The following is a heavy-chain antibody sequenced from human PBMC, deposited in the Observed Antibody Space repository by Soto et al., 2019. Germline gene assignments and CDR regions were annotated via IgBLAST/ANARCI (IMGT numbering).Heavy chain of an antibody. D-gene: IGHD3-3*01. J-gene: IGHJ6*03. CDR3: ARYDGYCDYMDV. CDR2: IYYSGST. V-gene: IGHV4-59*08. CDR1: GGSISSYY. Sequence: SETLSLTCTVSGGSISSYYWTWIRQPPGKGLEWIGYIYYSGSTNYNPSLKSRVTISVATSKTQFSLKLSSVTAADTAVYYCARYDGYCDYMDVWSRGTTVTVSS.